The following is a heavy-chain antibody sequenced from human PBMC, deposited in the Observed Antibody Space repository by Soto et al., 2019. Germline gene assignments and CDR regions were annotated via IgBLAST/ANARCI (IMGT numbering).Heavy chain of an antibody. CDR1: GFTFTRYS. Sequence: PGGSLRLSCAASGFTFTRYSMNWVRQAPGKGLEWVSSISSTTNYIYYGDSMKGRFTISRDNAKDSLYLEMNSLRAEDTAVYYCARESEDLTSNFDYWGQGTLVTVSS. J-gene: IGHJ4*02. V-gene: IGHV3-21*06. CDR2: ISSTTNYI. CDR3: ARESEDLTSNFDY.